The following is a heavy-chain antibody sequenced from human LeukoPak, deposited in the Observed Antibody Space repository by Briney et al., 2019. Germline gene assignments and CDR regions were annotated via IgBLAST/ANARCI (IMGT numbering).Heavy chain of an antibody. CDR2: IYSGGRT. D-gene: IGHD1-14*01. CDR3: ARDTNRDRPEPCQH. CDR1: AFTLSTNY. J-gene: IGHJ1*01. Sequence: GGSLRLSCVLSAFTLSTNYMRWVRQAPGKGLEWVSVIYSGGRTHYADSVKGRFTISRDNSKNTLYLQMNSLRAEDTAVYYCARDTNRDRPEPCQHCGQGTLVTVSS. V-gene: IGHV3-66*01.